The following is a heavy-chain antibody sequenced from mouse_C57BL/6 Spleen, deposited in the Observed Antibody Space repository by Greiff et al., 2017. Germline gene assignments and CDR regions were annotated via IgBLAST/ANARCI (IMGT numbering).Heavy chain of an antibody. V-gene: IGHV1-52*01. CDR3: AREGITTVVATPLYYYAMDY. J-gene: IGHJ4*01. CDR1: GYTFTSYW. D-gene: IGHD1-1*01. Sequence: QVQLQQPGAELVRPGSSVKLSCKASGYTFTSYWMHWVKQRPIQGLEWIGNIDPSDSETHYNQKFKDKATLTVDKSSSTAYMQLSSLTSEDSAVYYCAREGITTVVATPLYYYAMDYWGQGTSVTVSS. CDR2: IDPSDSET.